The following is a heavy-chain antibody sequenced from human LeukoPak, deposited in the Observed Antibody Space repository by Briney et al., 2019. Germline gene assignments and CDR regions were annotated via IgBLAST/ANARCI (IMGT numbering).Heavy chain of an antibody. CDR1: GFTFSTYL. CDR3: ASLGTLVP. V-gene: IGHV3-74*03. D-gene: IGHD3-9*01. Sequence: GGSLRLSCAASGFTFSTYLMHWVRQAPGKGLVWVSRINTDGSITTYADSVKGLFTISRDNAKNTLYLQMNSLRDEDTAVYYCASLGTLVPWGQGTLVTVSS. CDR2: INTDGSIT. J-gene: IGHJ5*02.